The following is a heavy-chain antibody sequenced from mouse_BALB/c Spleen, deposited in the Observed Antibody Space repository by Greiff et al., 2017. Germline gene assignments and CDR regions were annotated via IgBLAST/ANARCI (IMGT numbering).Heavy chain of an antibody. CDR3: ERHGLLREGRFAD. CDR1: GFAFSSYD. Sequence: EVKLVESGGGLVKPGGSLKLSCAASGFAFSSYDMSWVRQTPEKRLEWVAYISSGGGSTYYPDTVKGRFTIARDNAKNTLYLQMSSLKSEDTAMYYCERHGLLREGRFADWGQGTLVTVSA. D-gene: IGHD1-1*01. CDR2: ISSGGGST. V-gene: IGHV5-12-1*01. J-gene: IGHJ3*01.